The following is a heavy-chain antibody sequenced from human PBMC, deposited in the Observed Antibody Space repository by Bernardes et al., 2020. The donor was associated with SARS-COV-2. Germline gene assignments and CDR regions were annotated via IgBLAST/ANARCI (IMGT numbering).Heavy chain of an antibody. CDR1: GVTFRSYS. V-gene: IGHV3-48*01. CDR2: ISSSSSTI. D-gene: IGHD6-19*01. J-gene: IGHJ6*02. CDR3: ASNQSSDSTYYYYGMGV. Sequence: RRSLRLACAASGVTFRSYSMNWVRPAPGKRLDWVSYISSSSSTIYYADAVKGRFTIPRDNAKNSLYPQMNSLRAEDTAVYECASNQSSDSTYYYYGMGVWGQGTTVTVSS.